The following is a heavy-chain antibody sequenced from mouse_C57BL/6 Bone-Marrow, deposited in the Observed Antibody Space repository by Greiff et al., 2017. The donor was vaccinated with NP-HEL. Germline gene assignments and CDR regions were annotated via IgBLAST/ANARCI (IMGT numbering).Heavy chain of an antibody. CDR2: IYPGGGYT. CDR3: ARREYDYDKGYYFDY. D-gene: IGHD2-4*01. J-gene: IGHJ2*01. CDR1: GYTFTNYW. V-gene: IGHV1-63*01. Sequence: QVQLKESGAELVRPGTSVKMSCKASGYTFTNYWIGWAKQRPGHGLEWIGDIYPGGGYTNYNEKFKGKATLTADKSSSTAYMQFSSLTSEDSAIYYCARREYDYDKGYYFDYWGQGTTLTVSS.